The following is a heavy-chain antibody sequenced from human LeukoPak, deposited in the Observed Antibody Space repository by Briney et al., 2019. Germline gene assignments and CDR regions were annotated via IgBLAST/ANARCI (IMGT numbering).Heavy chain of an antibody. D-gene: IGHD6-13*01. CDR1: GGTFSRFA. Sequence: ASVKVSCKTSGGTFSRFAISWVQQAPGQGLEWMGGIIPIFGPANYAQKFQGRVTITADESTSTAYMELSSLRSEDTAVYYCARGSSWYAGYWGQGTLVTVSS. CDR3: ARGSSWYAGY. V-gene: IGHV1-69*13. CDR2: IIPIFGPA. J-gene: IGHJ4*02.